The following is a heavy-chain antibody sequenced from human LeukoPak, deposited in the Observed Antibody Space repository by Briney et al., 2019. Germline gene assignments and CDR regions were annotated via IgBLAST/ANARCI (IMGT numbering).Heavy chain of an antibody. Sequence: PSETLSLTCTASGGSISSYYWSWLRQPPGKGLEWIGYIYYSGSTNYNPSLKSRVTISVDTSKNQFSLKLSSVTAADTAVYYCARSQGYYYDSSGYGTEYWGQGTLVTVSS. CDR1: GGSISSYY. J-gene: IGHJ4*02. CDR3: ARSQGYYYDSSGYGTEY. D-gene: IGHD3-22*01. V-gene: IGHV4-59*12. CDR2: IYYSGST.